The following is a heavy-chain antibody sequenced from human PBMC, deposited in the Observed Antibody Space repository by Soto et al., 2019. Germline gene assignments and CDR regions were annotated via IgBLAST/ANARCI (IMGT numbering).Heavy chain of an antibody. V-gene: IGHV3-74*01. CDR2: ISSDGSTT. Sequence: EVQLVESGGGLVQPEGSLRLSCTASGFTFSNYWMHWVRQTPGKGLVWVSRISSDGSTTTYADSVKGRFTISRDNAKNTLFLQMSSLRGEDTAVYYCARGRCTSTSCFPDYWGQGTLVTVSS. CDR3: ARGRCTSTSCFPDY. CDR1: GFTFSNYW. J-gene: IGHJ4*02. D-gene: IGHD2-2*01.